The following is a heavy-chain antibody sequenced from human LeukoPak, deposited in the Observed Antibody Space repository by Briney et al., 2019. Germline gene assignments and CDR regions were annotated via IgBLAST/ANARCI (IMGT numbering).Heavy chain of an antibody. Sequence: SETLSLTCAVYGGSFSGYYWSWIRRPPGKGLEWIGEINHSGSTNYNPSLKGRVTISVDTSKNQFSLKLSSVTAADTAVYYCARAELAAAPFDYWGQGTLVTVSS. J-gene: IGHJ4*02. CDR1: GGSFSGYY. V-gene: IGHV4-34*01. CDR3: ARAELAAAPFDY. CDR2: INHSGST. D-gene: IGHD6-13*01.